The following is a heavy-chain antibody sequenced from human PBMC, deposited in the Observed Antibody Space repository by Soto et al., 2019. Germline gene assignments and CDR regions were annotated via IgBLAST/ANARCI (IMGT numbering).Heavy chain of an antibody. CDR2: ISGRGGST. J-gene: IGHJ4*02. D-gene: IGHD3-9*01. CDR1: GFTFSDYD. CDR3: AREGHLYLHPFDS. Sequence: GGSLRLSCAASGFTFSDYDMAWVRQSPGKGLEWVSVISGRGGSTYYADSVKGRFTISRDNSKNTLYLQLHSLRAEDTAVYYCAREGHLYLHPFDSWGQGTLVTVS. V-gene: IGHV3-23*01.